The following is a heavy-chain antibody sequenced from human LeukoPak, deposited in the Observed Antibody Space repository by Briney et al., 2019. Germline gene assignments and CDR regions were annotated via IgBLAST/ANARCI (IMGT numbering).Heavy chain of an antibody. D-gene: IGHD3-9*01. Sequence: GGSLRLSCAASGFTFSNYWMHWVRHDPGKGLVWVSFINPDGSTTNYADSVKGRFTISRDNSKNTLYLQMNSLRAEDTAVYYCAKDLNPYYDILTGYARDYWGQGTLVTVSS. CDR1: GFTFSNYW. J-gene: IGHJ4*02. CDR3: AKDLNPYYDILTGYARDY. CDR2: INPDGSTT. V-gene: IGHV3-74*01.